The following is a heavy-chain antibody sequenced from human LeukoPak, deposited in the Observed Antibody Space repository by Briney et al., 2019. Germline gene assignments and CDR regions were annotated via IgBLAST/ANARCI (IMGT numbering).Heavy chain of an antibody. CDR2: IYYSGRT. CDR3: ARVDGIQLWGYFDY. D-gene: IGHD5-18*01. Sequence: SETLSLTCSVSGGSISSYYWSWIRQPPGKGLEWIGYIYYSGRTSYNPSLKSRVTMSVDTSKNQFSLKLSSVTAADTAVYYCARVDGIQLWGYFDYWGQGTLVTVSS. V-gene: IGHV4-59*12. CDR1: GGSISSYY. J-gene: IGHJ4*02.